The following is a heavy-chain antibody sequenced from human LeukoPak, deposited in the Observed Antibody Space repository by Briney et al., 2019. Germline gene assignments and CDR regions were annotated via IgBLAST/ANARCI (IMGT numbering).Heavy chain of an antibody. CDR2: IYYSGST. D-gene: IGHD5-18*01. Sequence: TSETLSLTCTVSGGSISSSSYYWSWIRQPPGKGLEWIGYIYYSGSTNYNPSLKSRVTISVDTSKNQFSLKLSSVTAADTAVYYCARGYGNNYYYYYMDVWGKGTTVTISS. CDR3: ARGYGNNYYYYYMDV. J-gene: IGHJ6*03. V-gene: IGHV4-61*01. CDR1: GGSISSSSYY.